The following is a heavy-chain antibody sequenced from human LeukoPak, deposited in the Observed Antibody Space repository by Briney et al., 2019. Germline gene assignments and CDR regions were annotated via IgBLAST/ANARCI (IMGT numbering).Heavy chain of an antibody. CDR1: GFTFSSAW. D-gene: IGHD3-10*02. CDR3: ARDLHYYVAMDV. J-gene: IGHJ6*02. V-gene: IGHV3-15*01. Sequence: PGGSLRLSCAASGFTFSSAWMSWVRQGPGKGPEWVGRIKSKTDGETIDYTAPVQGRFTISRDDSKNTLYLQMNSLKTEDTALYYCARDLHYYVAMDVWGQGTTVTVSS. CDR2: IKSKTDGETI.